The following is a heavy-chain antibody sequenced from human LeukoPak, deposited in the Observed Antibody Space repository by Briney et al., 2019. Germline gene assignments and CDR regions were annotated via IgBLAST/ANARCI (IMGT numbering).Heavy chain of an antibody. CDR2: IIPILGIA. CDR1: GGTFSSYA. D-gene: IGHD3-22*01. J-gene: IGHJ6*02. V-gene: IGHV1-69*04. Sequence: SVKVSCKASGGTFSSYAISWVRQAPGQGLEWMGRIIPILGIANYAQKFQGRVTITADKSTSTAYMELSSLRSEDTVVYYCARDYYDSSGYYYYYYGMDVWGQGTTVTVSS. CDR3: ARDYYDSSGYYYYYYGMDV.